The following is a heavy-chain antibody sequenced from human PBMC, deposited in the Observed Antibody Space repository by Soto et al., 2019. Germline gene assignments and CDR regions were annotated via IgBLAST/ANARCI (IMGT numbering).Heavy chain of an antibody. V-gene: IGHV3-7*01. Sequence: PVWSLRLSCAASGFTFSSYWMSWARQAPGKGLEWVANIKEDGSEKYYVDSVKGRFTLSRDNAKNSLQLQMNSLGAEDTAIYFCARVAYTNCWILDCWCQGTWVTVSS. D-gene: IGHD2-2*02. CDR1: GFTFSSYW. CDR2: IKEDGSEK. CDR3: ARVAYTNCWILDC. J-gene: IGHJ4*01.